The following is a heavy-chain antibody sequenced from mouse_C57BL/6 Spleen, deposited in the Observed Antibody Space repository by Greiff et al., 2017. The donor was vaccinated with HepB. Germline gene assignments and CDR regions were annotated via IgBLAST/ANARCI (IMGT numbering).Heavy chain of an antibody. CDR1: GYTFTSYW. CDR3: ARVGDYDYYAMDD. Sequence: VQLQQPGAELVKPGASVKLSCKASGYTFTSYWMHWVKQRPGQGLEWIGMIHPNSGSTNYNEKFKSKATLTVDKSSSTAYMQLSSLTSEDSAVYYCARVGDYDYYAMDDWGQGTSVTVSS. J-gene: IGHJ4*01. V-gene: IGHV1-64*01. D-gene: IGHD2-4*01. CDR2: IHPNSGST.